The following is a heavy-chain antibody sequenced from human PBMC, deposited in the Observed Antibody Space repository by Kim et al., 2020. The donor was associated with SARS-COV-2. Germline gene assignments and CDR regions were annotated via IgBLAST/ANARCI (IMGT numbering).Heavy chain of an antibody. J-gene: IGHJ6*02. CDR3: TNLPLDYYMDV. V-gene: IGHV3-7*03. CDR2: INEDGNKK. Sequence: GGSLRLSCEASGFSFNTFWMNWVRQAPGKGPEWVANINEDGNKKYYVDSVKGRFTISRDNAKNSVSLEMNSLRPEDTAVYYCTNLPLDYYMDVWGQGTTGTVPS. CDR1: GFSFNTFW.